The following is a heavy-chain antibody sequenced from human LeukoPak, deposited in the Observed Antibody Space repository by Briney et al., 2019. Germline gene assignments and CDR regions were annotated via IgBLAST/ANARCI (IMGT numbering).Heavy chain of an antibody. CDR3: ASEVVASITIFGVQSAFDI. D-gene: IGHD3-3*01. CDR2: IYYSGST. CDR1: GGSISSYY. V-gene: IGHV4-59*01. Sequence: SETLSLTCTVSGGSISSYYWSWIRQPPGKGLEWIGYIYYSGSTNYNPSLKSRVTISVDTSKNQFSLKLSSVTAADTAVYYCASEVVASITIFGVQSAFDIWGQGTMVIVSS. J-gene: IGHJ3*02.